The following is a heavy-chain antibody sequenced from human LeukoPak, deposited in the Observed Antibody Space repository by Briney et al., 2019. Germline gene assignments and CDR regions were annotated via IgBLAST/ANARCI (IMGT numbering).Heavy chain of an antibody. CDR2: IYSGGST. CDR3: ARGYQLKSAFDI. V-gene: IGHV3-53*01. Sequence: PGGSLRLSCAASGFTVSSNYMSWVSQAPGKGLEWVSVIYSGGSTYYADSVKGRFTISRDNAKNSVYLQMNSLGTDDTAVYYCARGYQLKSAFDIWGHGTMVTVSS. J-gene: IGHJ3*02. CDR1: GFTVSSNY. D-gene: IGHD2-2*01.